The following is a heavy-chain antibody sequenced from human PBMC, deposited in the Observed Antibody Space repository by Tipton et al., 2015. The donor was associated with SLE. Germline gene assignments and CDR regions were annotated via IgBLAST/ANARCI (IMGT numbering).Heavy chain of an antibody. D-gene: IGHD5-18*01. CDR3: ARLHGYSYGLNWFDP. V-gene: IGHV4-59*12. J-gene: IGHJ5*02. CDR2: IHYSGTT. CDR1: GDSITSYY. Sequence: TLSLTCNVSGDSITSYYWNWIRQPPGKGLEWIGYIHYSGTTHDNPSLKSRVTMSVDMSKNQFSLRLTSVIAADTAVYYCARLHGYSYGLNWFDPWGQGTLISVSS.